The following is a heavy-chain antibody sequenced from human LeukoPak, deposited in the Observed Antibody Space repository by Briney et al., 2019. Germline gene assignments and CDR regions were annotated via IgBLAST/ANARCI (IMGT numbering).Heavy chain of an antibody. CDR3: ASLGLGYCSGGRCPGYSDL. CDR1: GGTFSSYV. V-gene: IGHV1-69*04. CDR2: IIPILGIA. D-gene: IGHD2-15*01. Sequence: SVKVSCKASGGTFSSYVISWVRQAPGQGLEWMGRIIPILGIANYAQRFQGRVTITADKSTTTAYMELSSLRSEDTAVYYCASLGLGYCSGGRCPGYSDLWGRGTLVTVSS. J-gene: IGHJ2*01.